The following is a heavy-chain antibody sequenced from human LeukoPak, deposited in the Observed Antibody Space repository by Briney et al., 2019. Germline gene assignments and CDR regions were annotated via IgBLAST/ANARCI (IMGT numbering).Heavy chain of an antibody. Sequence: SVKVSCKASGGTFSSYAISWVRQAPGQGLEWMGGIIPIFGTANCAQKFQGRVTITTDESTSTAYMELSSLRSEDTAVYYCARGVSRYYYYYMDVWGKGTTVTVSS. CDR2: IIPIFGTA. CDR1: GGTFSSYA. D-gene: IGHD3-10*01. V-gene: IGHV1-69*05. CDR3: ARGVSRYYYYYMDV. J-gene: IGHJ6*03.